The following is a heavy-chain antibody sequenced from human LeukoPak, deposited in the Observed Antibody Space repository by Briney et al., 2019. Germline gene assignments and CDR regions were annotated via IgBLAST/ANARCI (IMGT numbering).Heavy chain of an antibody. CDR1: GFTFSSYE. Sequence: GGSLRLSCAASGFTFSSYEMNWVRQAPGKGLEWVSYISSSGSSKYYADSVKGRFTMSRDNAKNSLYLQMNSLRAEDTAVYYCARAHYGDYDWYFDLWGRGTLVTVSS. D-gene: IGHD4-17*01. V-gene: IGHV3-48*03. CDR2: ISSSGSSK. CDR3: ARAHYGDYDWYFDL. J-gene: IGHJ2*01.